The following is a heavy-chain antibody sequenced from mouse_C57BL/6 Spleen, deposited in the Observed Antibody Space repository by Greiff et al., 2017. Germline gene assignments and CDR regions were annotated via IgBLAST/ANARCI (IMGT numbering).Heavy chain of an antibody. CDR1: GYTFTSYT. J-gene: IGHJ3*01. CDR2: INPSSGYT. D-gene: IGHD2-1*01. V-gene: IGHV1-4*01. CDR3: ARKDYGNYEAWFAY. Sequence: VKLVESGAELARPGASVKMSCKASGYTFTSYTMHWVKQRPGQGLEWIGYINPSSGYTKYNQKFKDKATLTADKSSSTAYMQLSSLTSEDSAVYYCARKDYGNYEAWFAYWGQGTLVTVSA.